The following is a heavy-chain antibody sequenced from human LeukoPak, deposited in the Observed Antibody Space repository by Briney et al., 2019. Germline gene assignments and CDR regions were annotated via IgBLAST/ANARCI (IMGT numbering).Heavy chain of an antibody. Sequence: SETLSLTCTVSGGSMSSFYWSWIRQPAGKRLEWFGRIYTSGTTNYNPSLKSRVTMSVDTSKNQFYLRLSAVTAADTAVYYCARGGDRAAAPYNFDYWGQGILVTVSS. CDR2: IYTSGTT. V-gene: IGHV4-4*07. CDR3: ARGGDRAAAPYNFDY. D-gene: IGHD6-13*01. CDR1: GGSMSSFY. J-gene: IGHJ4*02.